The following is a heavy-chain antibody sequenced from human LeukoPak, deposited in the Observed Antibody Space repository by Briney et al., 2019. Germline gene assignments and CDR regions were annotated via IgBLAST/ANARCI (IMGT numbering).Heavy chain of an antibody. CDR2: ISTYNGNT. CDR3: ARVRDDSSGYYLYYFDY. D-gene: IGHD3-22*01. V-gene: IGHV1-18*01. J-gene: IGHJ4*02. Sequence: ASVKVSCKASGYTFINYGITWVRQAPGQGLEWMGWISTYNGNTNFAQKLQGRVTMTTDTSTTTAYMELRSLRSDDTAVYYCARVRDDSSGYYLYYFDYWGQGTLVTVSS. CDR1: GYTFINYG.